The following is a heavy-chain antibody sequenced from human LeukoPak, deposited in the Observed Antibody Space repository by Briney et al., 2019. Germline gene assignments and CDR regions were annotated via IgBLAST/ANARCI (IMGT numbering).Heavy chain of an antibody. CDR2: INHSGST. CDR3: ARTYYDFWRSFFDY. CDR1: GGSLSGYY. J-gene: IGHJ4*02. V-gene: IGHV4-34*01. Sequence: SETLSLTCAVYGGSLSGYYWSWIRQPPEKGLEWIGEINHSGSTKYNPSLKSRVTISVDTSKNQFSLKLSSVTAADTAVYYCARTYYDFWRSFFDYWGQGTLVTVSS. D-gene: IGHD3-3*01.